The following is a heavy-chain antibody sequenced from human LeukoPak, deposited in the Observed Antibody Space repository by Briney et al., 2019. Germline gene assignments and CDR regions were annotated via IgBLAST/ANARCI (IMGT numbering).Heavy chain of an antibody. CDR2: MYYSGNT. Sequence: SETLSLTCSVSGGSISSTSNYWGWIRQAPGKGLESIGSMYYSGNTYYSPSLESRVTISVDTSKSQFSLKLDSVTAADTAVYYCARSDGSGSYPAHLFDYWGQGTLVTVSS. J-gene: IGHJ4*02. CDR1: GGSISSTSNY. CDR3: ARSDGSGSYPAHLFDY. D-gene: IGHD3-10*01. V-gene: IGHV4-39*01.